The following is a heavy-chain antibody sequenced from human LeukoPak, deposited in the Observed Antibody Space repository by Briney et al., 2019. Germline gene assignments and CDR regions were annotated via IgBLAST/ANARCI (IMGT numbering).Heavy chain of an antibody. J-gene: IGHJ4*02. V-gene: IGHV4-59*08. CDR1: GGSISSYY. Sequence: SETLSLTCTVSGGSISSYYWSWIRQPPGKGLEWIGYIYYSGSTNYNPSLKSRVTISVDTSKNQLSLRLSSVTAADTAVYYSARLASGSYGPLTPFDYWGQGTLVTVSS. CDR2: IYYSGST. CDR3: ARLASGSYGPLTPFDY. D-gene: IGHD1-26*01.